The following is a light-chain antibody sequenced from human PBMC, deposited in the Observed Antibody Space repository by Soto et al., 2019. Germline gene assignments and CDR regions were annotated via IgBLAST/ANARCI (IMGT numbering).Light chain of an antibody. Sequence: QSALTQPASGSGSPGQSIPISCTGTSSDIGNFNYVSWYQQHPGEAPKLMIYEVSNRPSGVSDRFSGSKSGNAASLTISGLQAEDEADYYCSSYTTTTTVIFGGGTKLTVL. V-gene: IGLV2-14*01. CDR2: EVS. CDR1: SSDIGNFNY. J-gene: IGLJ2*01. CDR3: SSYTTTTTVI.